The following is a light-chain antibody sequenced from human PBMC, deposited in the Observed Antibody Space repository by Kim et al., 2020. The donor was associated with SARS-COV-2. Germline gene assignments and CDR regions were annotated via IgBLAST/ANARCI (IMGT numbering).Light chain of an antibody. Sequence: RVPISCTGGSSNIGTGFHVHWYHQRPGRAPKLPIHGDNDRPSGVPHRFSGSKSGTSASLAISGLQAEDEGDYYCQSYDRGLSGYVFGTGTTVTVL. CDR2: GDN. CDR1: SSNIGTGFH. V-gene: IGLV1-40*01. CDR3: QSYDRGLSGYV. J-gene: IGLJ1*01.